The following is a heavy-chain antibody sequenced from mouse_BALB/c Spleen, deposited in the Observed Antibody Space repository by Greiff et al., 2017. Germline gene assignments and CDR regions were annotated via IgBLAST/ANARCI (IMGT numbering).Heavy chain of an antibody. Sequence: EVQGVESGGGLVKPGGSLKLSCAASGFTFSSYAMSWVRQTPEKRLEWVASISSGGSTYYPDSVKGRFTISRDNARNILYLQMSSLRSEDTAMYYCAREGARFGDWGQGTLVTVSA. V-gene: IGHV5-6-5*01. CDR2: ISSGGST. CDR3: AREGARFGD. J-gene: IGHJ3*02. CDR1: GFTFSSYA.